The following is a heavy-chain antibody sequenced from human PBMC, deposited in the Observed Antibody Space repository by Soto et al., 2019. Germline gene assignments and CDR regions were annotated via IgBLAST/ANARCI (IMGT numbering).Heavy chain of an antibody. J-gene: IGHJ4*02. V-gene: IGHV4-39*01. Sequence: SETLSLTCTVSGDSMRSTSYYWGWIRQPPGKGLEYIGTISSGGGTAYNPSLQSRVTILKDTSKSQLSLRLNSVTAADTAIYYCARHEVATTKDHWGQGALVTVSS. CDR3: ARHEVATTKDH. D-gene: IGHD5-12*01. CDR2: ISSGGGT. CDR1: GDSMRSTSYY.